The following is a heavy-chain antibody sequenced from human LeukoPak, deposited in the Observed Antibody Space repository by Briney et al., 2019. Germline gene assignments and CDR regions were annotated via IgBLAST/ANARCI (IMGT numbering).Heavy chain of an antibody. CDR1: GYTFTGYY. CDR3: ARSESGPFDP. CDR2: INPNSGGT. D-gene: IGHD3-10*01. Sequence: GASVKVSCKASGYTFTGYYMHWVRQAPGQGLEWMGWINPNSGGTNYAQKFQGWVTMTRDTSISTAYMELSSLRSEDTAVYYCARSESGPFDPWGQGTLVTVSS. J-gene: IGHJ5*02. V-gene: IGHV1-2*04.